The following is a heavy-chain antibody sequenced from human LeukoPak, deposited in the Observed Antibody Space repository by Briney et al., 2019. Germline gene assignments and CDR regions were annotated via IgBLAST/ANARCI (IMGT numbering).Heavy chain of an antibody. CDR1: GDSVSSNSAA. J-gene: IGHJ5*02. CDR3: ERESTGFNYFDP. D-gene: IGHD5/OR15-5a*01. CDR2: TYYRSKWYN. V-gene: IGHV6-1*01. Sequence: SQTLSLTCAISGDSVSSNSAAWNWIRQSPSRGLQWLGRTYYRSKWYNDYAASVKGRITISPDTSKNQFSLQLNSVTPEDTAVYYCERESTGFNYFDPWGQGTLVTVSS.